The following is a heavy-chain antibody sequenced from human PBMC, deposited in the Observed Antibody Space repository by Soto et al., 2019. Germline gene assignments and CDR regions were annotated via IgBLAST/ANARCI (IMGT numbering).Heavy chain of an antibody. V-gene: IGHV4-59*01. J-gene: IGHJ5*02. CDR3: ARDLKEYCSDGKCNWFDP. CDR1: CGSITTYY. CDR2: ISYSGST. D-gene: IGHD2-15*01. Sequence: LQTLSLTYTVSCGSITTYYCSWIRQHQGKGLEWIGYISYSGSTDYNPSLKSRVTISFDASKNQISLQVRSATAADAAVYYCARDLKEYCSDGKCNWFDPWGQGTLVTVSS.